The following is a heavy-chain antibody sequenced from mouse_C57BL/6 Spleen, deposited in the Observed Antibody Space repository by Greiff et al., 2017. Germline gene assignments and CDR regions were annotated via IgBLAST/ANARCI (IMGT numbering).Heavy chain of an antibody. CDR3: ARGGIYYDYEGFAY. V-gene: IGHV5-4*01. J-gene: IGHJ3*01. D-gene: IGHD2-4*01. CDR1: GFTFSSYA. Sequence: EVQVVESGGGLVKPGGSLKLSCAASGFTFSSYAMSWVRQTPEKRLEWVATISDGGSYTYYPDNVKGRFTISRDNAKNNLYLQMSHLKSEDTAMYYCARGGIYYDYEGFAYWGPGTLVTVSA. CDR2: ISDGGSYT.